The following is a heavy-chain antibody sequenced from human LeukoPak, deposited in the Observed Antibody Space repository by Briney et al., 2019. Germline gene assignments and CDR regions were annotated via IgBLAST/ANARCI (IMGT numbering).Heavy chain of an antibody. Sequence: ASVKVSCKASGYTFTSYYMHWVRQAPGQGLEWMGIINPSGGSTSYAQKFQGRVTMARDTSTSTVYMELSSLRSEDTAVYYCARAGGVAAAIDYWGQGTLVTVSS. CDR2: INPSGGST. CDR1: GYTFTSYY. CDR3: ARAGGVAAAIDY. V-gene: IGHV1-46*01. J-gene: IGHJ4*02. D-gene: IGHD6-13*01.